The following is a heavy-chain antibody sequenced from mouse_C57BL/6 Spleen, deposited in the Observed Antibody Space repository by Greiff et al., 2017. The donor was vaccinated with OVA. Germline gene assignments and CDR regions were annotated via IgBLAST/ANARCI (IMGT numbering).Heavy chain of an antibody. J-gene: IGHJ2*01. D-gene: IGHD1-2*01. Sequence: QVQLKQSGAELVMPGASVKLSCKASGYTFTSYWMHWVKQRPGQGLEWIGEIDPSDSYTNYNQKFKGKSTLTVDKSSSTAYMQLSSLTSEDSAVYYCAITTAYFDYWGQGTTLTVSS. CDR3: AITTAYFDY. CDR2: IDPSDSYT. V-gene: IGHV1-69*01. CDR1: GYTFTSYW.